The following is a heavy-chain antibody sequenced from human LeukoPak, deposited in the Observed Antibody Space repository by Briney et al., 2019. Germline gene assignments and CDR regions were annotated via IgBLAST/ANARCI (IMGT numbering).Heavy chain of an antibody. CDR3: AKDGVGGSAEYFQH. J-gene: IGHJ1*01. Sequence: GGSLRLSCAASGFTFDDYAMHWVRQAPGKGLEWVSGISWNSGSIGYADSVKGRFTISRDNAKNSLYLQMNSLRAEDTALYYCAKDGVGGSAEYFQHWGQGTLVTVSS. CDR1: GFTFDDYA. V-gene: IGHV3-9*01. CDR2: ISWNSGSI. D-gene: IGHD1-26*01.